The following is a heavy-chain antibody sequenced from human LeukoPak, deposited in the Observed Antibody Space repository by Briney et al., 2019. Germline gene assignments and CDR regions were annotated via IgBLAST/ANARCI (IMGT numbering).Heavy chain of an antibody. D-gene: IGHD3-9*01. CDR3: AKWGDYDILTGYYVSDF. Sequence: GFXXRNXAMXWVRQAPXKGLEWXXXXXGSGDTTYYADSVKGRFTISRDNSKNTLYVEMNTLRAEDTAVYYCAKWGDYDILTGYYVSDFWGQGTLVTVSS. CDR1: GFXXRNXA. CDR2: XXGSGDTT. J-gene: IGHJ4*02. V-gene: IGHV3-23*01.